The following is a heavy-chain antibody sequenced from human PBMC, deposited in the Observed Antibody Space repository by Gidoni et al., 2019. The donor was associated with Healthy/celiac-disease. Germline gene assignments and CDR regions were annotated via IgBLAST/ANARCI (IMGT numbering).Heavy chain of an antibody. V-gene: IGHV1-69*06. CDR3: ARFNPAYSSSQSDI. CDR2: IIPIFGTA. J-gene: IGHJ3*02. CDR1: GGTFSSYA. D-gene: IGHD6-13*01. Sequence: QVQLVQSGAEVKKPGSSVKVSCKASGGTFSSYAISWVRQAPGQGLEWMGGIIPIFGTANYAQKFQGRVTITADKSTSTAYMELSSLRSEDTAMYYCARFNPAYSSSQSDIWGQGTMVTVSS.